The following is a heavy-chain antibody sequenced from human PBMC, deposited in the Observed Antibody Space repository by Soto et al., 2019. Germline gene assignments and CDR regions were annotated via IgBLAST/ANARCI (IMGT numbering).Heavy chain of an antibody. D-gene: IGHD2-15*01. V-gene: IGHV3-9*01. Sequence: PVGSLRLSCAASGFTFDDYAMHWVRQAPGKGLEWVAGISWNSGTKGYADSVKGRFTISRDNAKNSLYLQMSGLRAEDTAVYYCVKDVIGYCSAGNCFPDSYFDYWGQGALVTVSS. CDR2: ISWNSGTK. CDR1: GFTFDDYA. CDR3: VKDVIGYCSAGNCFPDSYFDY. J-gene: IGHJ4*02.